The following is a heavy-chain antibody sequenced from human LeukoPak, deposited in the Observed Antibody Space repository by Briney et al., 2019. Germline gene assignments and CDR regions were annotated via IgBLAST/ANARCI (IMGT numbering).Heavy chain of an antibody. Sequence: PGGSLRLSCAASGFTFSSYSMSWVRQAPGKGLEWVSSISSSSSYIYYADSVKGRSTISRDNAKNSLYLQMNSLRAEDTAVYYCAAAGPWGMGYFQHWGQGTLVTVSS. V-gene: IGHV3-21*01. D-gene: IGHD6-19*01. CDR3: AAAGPWGMGYFQH. CDR1: GFTFSSYS. J-gene: IGHJ1*01. CDR2: ISSSSSYI.